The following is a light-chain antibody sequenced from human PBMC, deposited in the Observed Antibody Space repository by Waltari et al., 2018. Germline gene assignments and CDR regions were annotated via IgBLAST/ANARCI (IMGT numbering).Light chain of an antibody. V-gene: IGLV2-23*01. CDR3: CSYAGSYTWV. Sequence: QSALTQPASVSGSPGQSITISCTGTSSDVGNTNLVPWYQQYPGKAPTVMNYDDNRRPSVVSDRFSGSKSGNTASLTISGVQAEDEADYYCCSYAGSYTWVFGGGTKLTVL. CDR2: DDN. CDR1: SSDVGNTNL. J-gene: IGLJ3*02.